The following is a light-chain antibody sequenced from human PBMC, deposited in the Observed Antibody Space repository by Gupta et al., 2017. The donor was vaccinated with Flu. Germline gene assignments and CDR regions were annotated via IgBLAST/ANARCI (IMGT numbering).Light chain of an antibody. CDR1: QDISRW. V-gene: IGKV1-12*01. CDR3: QQATSVPPFT. CDR2: AAS. Sequence: DIQMTPSPSFVSASAGDRVTITCRASQDISRWLAWYQQKPGKAPKLLIYAASNLQSGVPSRFSGSGSGTDFTLTISSLQPEDCATYYCQQATSVPPFTFGPGTKVNIK. J-gene: IGKJ3*01.